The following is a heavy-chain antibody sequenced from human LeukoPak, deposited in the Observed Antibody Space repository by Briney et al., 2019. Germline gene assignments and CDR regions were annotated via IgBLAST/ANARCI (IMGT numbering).Heavy chain of an antibody. Sequence: GGSLRLSCAASGFTFSDYYMSWIRQAPGKGLEWVSYISSSGSTIYYADSVKGRFTISRDNSKNTLYLQMNSLRAEDTAVYYCAKGGSRQWLAPYYFDYWGQGTLVTVSS. CDR3: AKGGSRQWLAPYYFDY. CDR2: ISSSGSTI. J-gene: IGHJ4*02. V-gene: IGHV3-11*01. D-gene: IGHD6-19*01. CDR1: GFTFSDYY.